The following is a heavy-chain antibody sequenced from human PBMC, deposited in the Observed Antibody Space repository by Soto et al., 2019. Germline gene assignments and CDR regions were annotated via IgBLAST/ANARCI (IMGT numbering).Heavy chain of an antibody. V-gene: IGHV4-59*08. Sequence: SETLSLTCTVPGGSISAYYWSWIRQPPGKGLEWIGYIHHSGSTNYNPSLRSRVTISVDTSKNQFSLNLSSVTAEDTAVYYCARLTSGWYSYWGPGTLVTVSS. CDR1: GGSISAYY. D-gene: IGHD6-19*01. J-gene: IGHJ4*02. CDR3: ARLTSGWYSY. CDR2: IHHSGST.